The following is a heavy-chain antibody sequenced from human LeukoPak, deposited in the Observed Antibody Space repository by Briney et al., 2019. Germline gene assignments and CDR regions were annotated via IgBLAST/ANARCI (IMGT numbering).Heavy chain of an antibody. V-gene: IGHV4-34*01. J-gene: IGHJ4*02. Sequence: PSETLSLTCAVYGGSFSGYYWSWIRQPPGKGREWVGEINHSGSTNYNPSLKSRVTISVDTSNNQFSLKLSSVTAADTAVYYCARVVGSVDNYFDYWGQGTLVTVSS. CDR2: INHSGST. CDR3: ARVVGSVDNYFDY. D-gene: IGHD1-26*01. CDR1: GGSFSGYY.